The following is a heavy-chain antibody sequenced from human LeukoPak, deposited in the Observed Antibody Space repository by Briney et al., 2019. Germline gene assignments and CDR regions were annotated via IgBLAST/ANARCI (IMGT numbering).Heavy chain of an antibody. Sequence: ASVKVSCKASGYTFTSYGINWVRQATGQGLEWMGWMNPNSGNTGYAQKFQGRVTMTRNTSISTAYMELSSLRSEDTAVYYCARFPGLLWFGELLDAFDIWGQGTMVTVSS. CDR1: GYTFTSYG. D-gene: IGHD3-10*01. CDR3: ARFPGLLWFGELLDAFDI. J-gene: IGHJ3*02. V-gene: IGHV1-8*02. CDR2: MNPNSGNT.